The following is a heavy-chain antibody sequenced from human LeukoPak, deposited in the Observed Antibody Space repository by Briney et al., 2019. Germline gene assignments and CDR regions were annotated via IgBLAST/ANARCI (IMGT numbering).Heavy chain of an antibody. Sequence: ASVKVSCKASRGTFSSYALIWVRQAPGQGLEWMGGIIPTFGTAAYAQKFQGRVTITADKSTSTAYMELSSLRSEDTAVYYCARATRGPYCSGGSCYAQIDYWGQGTLVTVSS. CDR1: RGTFSSYA. J-gene: IGHJ4*02. V-gene: IGHV1-69*06. D-gene: IGHD2-15*01. CDR2: IIPTFGTA. CDR3: ARATRGPYCSGGSCYAQIDY.